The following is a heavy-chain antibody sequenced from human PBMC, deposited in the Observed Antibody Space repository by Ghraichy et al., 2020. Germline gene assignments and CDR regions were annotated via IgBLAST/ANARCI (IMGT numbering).Heavy chain of an antibody. CDR3: AKDQKWDLRSAGNDY. D-gene: IGHD1-26*01. J-gene: IGHJ4*02. CDR2: ISGSGGST. V-gene: IGHV3-23*01. CDR1: GFTFSTYA. Sequence: GGSLRLSCAASGFTFSTYAMSWVRQAPGKGPEWVSTISGSGGSTYYADSVKGRFTISRDNSKNTLYLQMDSLRAEDTALYYCAKDQKWDLRSAGNDYWGQGTLVTVSS.